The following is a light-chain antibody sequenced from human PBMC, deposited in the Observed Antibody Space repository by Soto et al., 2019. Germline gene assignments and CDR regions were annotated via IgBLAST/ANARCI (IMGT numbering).Light chain of an antibody. CDR2: AAS. CDR1: QSVSSY. V-gene: IGKV3-11*01. J-gene: IGKJ4*01. CDR3: QQRRKWPLT. Sequence: EIVLTQSPATLSLSPGERATLSCSASQSVSSYLAWYQQKPGQAPRLLIYAASNRATGIPARFSGSGSGTDFTLTISSLEPEDFAVYYCQQRRKWPLTFGGGTKVDIK.